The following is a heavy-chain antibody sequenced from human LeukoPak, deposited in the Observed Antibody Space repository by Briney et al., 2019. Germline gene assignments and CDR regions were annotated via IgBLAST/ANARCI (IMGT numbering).Heavy chain of an antibody. V-gene: IGHV3-48*03. D-gene: IGHD2-2*01. J-gene: IGHJ6*03. CDR1: GFTFSSYE. Sequence: SGGSLRLSCAASGFTFSSYEMNWVRQAPGKGLEWVSYIGSSGSTIYYADSVKGRFTISRDNAKNSLYLQMNSLRAEDTAVYYCAAWGYCSSTSCYLGRYYYYMDVWGKGTTVTISS. CDR2: IGSSGSTI. CDR3: AAWGYCSSTSCYLGRYYYYMDV.